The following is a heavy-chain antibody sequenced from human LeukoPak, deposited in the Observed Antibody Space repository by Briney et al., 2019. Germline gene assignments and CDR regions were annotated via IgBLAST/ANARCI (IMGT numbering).Heavy chain of an antibody. CDR3: ARQYCSSTSCQDY. V-gene: IGHV4-39*01. CDR2: IYYSGST. J-gene: IGHJ4*02. D-gene: IGHD2-2*01. Sequence: PSETLSLTCTVSGGSISSSSYYWGWIRQPPGKGLEWIGSIYYSGSTYYNPSLKSRVTISVDTSKNQFSLKLSSVTAADTAVYYCARQYCSSTSCQDYWGQGTLVTVSS. CDR1: GGSISSSSYY.